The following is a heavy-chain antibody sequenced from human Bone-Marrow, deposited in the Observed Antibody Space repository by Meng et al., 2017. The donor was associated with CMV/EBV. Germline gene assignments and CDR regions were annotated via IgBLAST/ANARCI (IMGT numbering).Heavy chain of an antibody. CDR3: ARANSSSWEPEDYYYYGMDV. J-gene: IGHJ6*02. CDR2: INPNSGGT. V-gene: IGHV1-2*02. D-gene: IGHD6-13*01. CDR1: GYTFTGYY. Sequence: ASVKVSCKASGYTFTGYYMDWVRQAPGQGLEWMGWINPNSGGTNYAQKFQGRVTMTRDTSISTAYMELSRLRSDDTAVYYCARANSSSWEPEDYYYYGMDVWGQGTTVTVSS.